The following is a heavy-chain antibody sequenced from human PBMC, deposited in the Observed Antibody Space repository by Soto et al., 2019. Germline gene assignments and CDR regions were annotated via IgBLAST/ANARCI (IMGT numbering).Heavy chain of an antibody. Sequence: WVSLXLSFASSVFTFSRFGMHFFRQTPGKGLEGVALIAYDGSVKYYADSVKGRFTISRDDSKNTLFLQMNSLRADDTAVYYCATEFQMMYSRWQFQKWGPGTLVTVS. V-gene: IGHV3-30*03. J-gene: IGHJ1*01. CDR1: VFTFSRFG. CDR3: ATEFQMMYSRWQFQK. D-gene: IGHD1-26*01. CDR2: IAYDGSVK.